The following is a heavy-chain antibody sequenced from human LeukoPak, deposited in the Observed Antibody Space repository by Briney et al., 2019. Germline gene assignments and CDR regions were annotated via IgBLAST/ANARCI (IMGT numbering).Heavy chain of an antibody. CDR3: AKAAYSYGPPVDC. D-gene: IGHD5-18*01. Sequence: GGSLRRSCAAAGFTFSSYAMSWVRQAPGKGLEWASAISGSGGSTYYAASVKGRFTISRDNSKNTLYLQMNSLRAEDTAVYYCAKAAYSYGPPVDCWGQGTLVTVSS. J-gene: IGHJ4*02. V-gene: IGHV3-23*01. CDR2: ISGSGGST. CDR1: GFTFSSYA.